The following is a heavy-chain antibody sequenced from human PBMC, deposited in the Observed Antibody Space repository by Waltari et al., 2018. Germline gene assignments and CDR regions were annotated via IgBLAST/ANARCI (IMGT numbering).Heavy chain of an antibody. Sequence: QVQLVESGGGVVQPGRSLRLSCAASGFTFSSYAMHWVRQAPGKGLGWVAVISYDGSNKYYADSVKGRFTISRDNSKNTLYLQMNSLRAEDTAVYYCAREEWELPIDYWGQGTLVTVSS. V-gene: IGHV3-30-3*01. J-gene: IGHJ4*02. CDR3: AREEWELPIDY. CDR1: GFTFSSYA. D-gene: IGHD1-26*01. CDR2: ISYDGSNK.